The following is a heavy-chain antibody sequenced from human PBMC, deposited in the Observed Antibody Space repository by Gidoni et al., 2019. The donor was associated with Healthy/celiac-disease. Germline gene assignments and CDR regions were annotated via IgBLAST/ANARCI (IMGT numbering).Heavy chain of an antibody. D-gene: IGHD4-17*01. Sequence: QVQLVESGGGVVQPGRSLRLSCDASGFTFSSYAMHWVRQAPGKGLEWLAVISYDGSNKYYADSVKGRFTISRDNSKNTLYLQMNSLRAEDTAVYYCARESGGTTVTGSYFDYWGQGTLVTVSS. V-gene: IGHV3-30-3*01. CDR1: GFTFSSYA. CDR3: ARESGGTTVTGSYFDY. CDR2: ISYDGSNK. J-gene: IGHJ4*02.